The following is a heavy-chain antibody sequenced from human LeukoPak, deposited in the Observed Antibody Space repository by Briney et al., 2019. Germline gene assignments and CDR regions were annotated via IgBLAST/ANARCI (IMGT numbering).Heavy chain of an antibody. CDR3: AKEGGYVWGCYDY. CDR1: RYTYTGYF. V-gene: IGHV1-2*02. CDR2: INPNSGGT. J-gene: IGHJ4*02. Sequence: EGSVKDSCKASRYTYTGYFMHWVRQPPGQRGEWMGWINPNSGGTNYAQKFQGKVTMTTDKLISTAYIELSTLRSDGTAVYYYAKEGGYVWGCYDYWGQGTLVTVSS. D-gene: IGHD3-16*01.